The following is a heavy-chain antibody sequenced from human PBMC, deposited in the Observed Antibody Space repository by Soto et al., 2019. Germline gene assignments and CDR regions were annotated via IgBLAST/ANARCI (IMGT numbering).Heavy chain of an antibody. Sequence: QVQLQESGPGLVKPSQTLSLTCTVSGGSIRIGGYYWSWIRQHPGKGLEWIGYIYYTGSTNYNPSLKSRVTISIDTSKNQFSLKLSSVTAADTAVYYCAREFFVLWFGEFGTGPFDPWGQGTLVTVSS. D-gene: IGHD3-10*01. CDR2: IYYTGST. CDR3: AREFFVLWFGEFGTGPFDP. V-gene: IGHV4-31*03. CDR1: GGSIRIGGYY. J-gene: IGHJ5*02.